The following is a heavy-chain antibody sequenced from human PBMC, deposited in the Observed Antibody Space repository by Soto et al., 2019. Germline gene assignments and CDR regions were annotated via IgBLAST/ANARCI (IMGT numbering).Heavy chain of an antibody. V-gene: IGHV3-30*18. CDR2: ISYDGNNK. J-gene: IGHJ6*02. CDR1: GFKFSTYG. Sequence: QVQLVESGGGVVQPGRSLRLLCGASGFKFSTYGMHWVRQAPGKGLEWVAVISYDGNNKDYADSVKGRFTISRDNSKNTSYLQMNSLRAEDTAVYYCAKGLVGYVFGVQDYYFGMDVWGQGTTVAVSS. CDR3: AKGLVGYVFGVQDYYFGMDV. D-gene: IGHD1-26*01.